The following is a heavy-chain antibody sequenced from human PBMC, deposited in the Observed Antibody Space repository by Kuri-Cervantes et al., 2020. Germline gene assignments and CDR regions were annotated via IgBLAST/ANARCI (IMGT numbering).Heavy chain of an antibody. J-gene: IGHJ4*02. CDR2: IYYSGST. CDR3: ARDETVYKEWLGHFDY. V-gene: IGHV4-34*01. CDR1: GGSFSGYY. Sequence: SETLSLTCAVYGGSFSGYYWSWIRQPPGKGREWIGSIYYSGSTYYNPSLKSRVTISVDTSKNQFSLQLNSVTPEDTAVYYCARDETVYKEWLGHFDYWGQGTLVTVSS. D-gene: IGHD5-12*01.